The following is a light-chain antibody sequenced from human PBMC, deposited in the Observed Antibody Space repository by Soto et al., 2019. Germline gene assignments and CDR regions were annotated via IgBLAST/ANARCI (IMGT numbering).Light chain of an antibody. J-gene: IGLJ2*01. CDR1: GSDVGGFNY. Sequence: QSALTQPASVSGSPGQSITVSCTGTGSDVGGFNYVSWYQQHPGKAPKLMIYDVTNRLSGVSNRFSGSKSGNTASLTVSGLQAEDEADYYCSSYTHSATLVFGGGTQLTVL. CDR3: SSYTHSATLV. CDR2: DVT. V-gene: IGLV2-14*01.